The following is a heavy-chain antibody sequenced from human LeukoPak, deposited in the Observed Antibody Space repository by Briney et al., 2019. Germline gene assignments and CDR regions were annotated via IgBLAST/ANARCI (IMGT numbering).Heavy chain of an antibody. Sequence: GGSLRLSCTVSRFTFSDFYMSWIRQAPGKGLEWVSYISTSGSAKFYADSVKGRFTISRDNAKNSLYLYMNSLRVGDTAVYYCARDRGSFDYWGQGTLVTVSS. V-gene: IGHV3-11*01. CDR1: RFTFSDFY. CDR3: ARDRGSFDY. J-gene: IGHJ4*02. CDR2: ISTSGSAK.